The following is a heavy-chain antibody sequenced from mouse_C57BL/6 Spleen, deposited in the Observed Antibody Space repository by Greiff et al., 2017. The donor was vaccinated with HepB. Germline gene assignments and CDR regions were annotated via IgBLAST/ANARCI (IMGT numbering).Heavy chain of an antibody. V-gene: IGHV1-80*01. J-gene: IGHJ2*01. CDR1: GYAFSSYW. CDR2: IYPGDGDT. Sequence: ESGAELVKPGASVKISCKASGYAFSSYWMNWVKQRPGKGLEWIGQIYPGDGDTNYNGKFKGKATLTADKSSSTAYMQLSSLTSEDSAVYFCARDYYGSSLDYWGQGTTLTVSS. D-gene: IGHD1-1*01. CDR3: ARDYYGSSLDY.